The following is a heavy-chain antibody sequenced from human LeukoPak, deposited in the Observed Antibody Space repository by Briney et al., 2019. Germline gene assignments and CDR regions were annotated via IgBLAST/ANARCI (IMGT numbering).Heavy chain of an antibody. J-gene: IGHJ4*02. CDR2: INHSGST. V-gene: IGHV4-34*01. Sequence: SETLSLTCAVYGGSFSGYYWSWIRQPPGKGLDWIGEINHSGSTNYNPSLKSRVTISVDTSKNQFSLKLSSVTAADTAVYYCARRSGSWYRKQSLFDYWGQGTLVTVSS. CDR1: GGSFSGYY. CDR3: ARRSGSWYRKQSLFDY. D-gene: IGHD6-13*01.